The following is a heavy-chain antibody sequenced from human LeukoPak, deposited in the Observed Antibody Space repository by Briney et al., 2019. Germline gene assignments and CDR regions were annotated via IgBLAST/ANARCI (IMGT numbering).Heavy chain of an antibody. Sequence: GGSLRLSCAASGFTFDDYGMSWVRQAPGKGLEWVSGIRNGGSTGYADSVKGRFTISRDNAKSSLYLQMNSLRAEDTAVYYCARDPYSGSYGADYYYYMDVWGKGTTVTISS. V-gene: IGHV3-20*04. J-gene: IGHJ6*03. CDR3: ARDPYSGSYGADYYYYMDV. D-gene: IGHD1-26*01. CDR2: IRNGGST. CDR1: GFTFDDYG.